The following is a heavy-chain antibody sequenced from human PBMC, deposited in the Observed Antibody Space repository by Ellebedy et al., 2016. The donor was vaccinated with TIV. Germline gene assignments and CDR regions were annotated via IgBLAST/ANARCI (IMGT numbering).Heavy chain of an antibody. J-gene: IGHJ4*02. CDR2: ISYDGSNK. D-gene: IGHD6-25*01. Sequence: GESLKISXAASGFTFSSYAMHWVRQAPGKGLEWVAVISYDGSNKYYADSVKGRFTISRDNSKNTLYLQMNSLRAEDTAVYYCATSTGWLMDYWGQGTLVTVSS. CDR1: GFTFSSYA. V-gene: IGHV3-30-3*01. CDR3: ATSTGWLMDY.